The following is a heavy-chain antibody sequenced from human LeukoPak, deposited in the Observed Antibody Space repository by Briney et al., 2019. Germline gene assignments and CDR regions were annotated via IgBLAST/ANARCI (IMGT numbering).Heavy chain of an antibody. CDR1: GFTFSSYG. CDR2: ISGSGGST. Sequence: PGGSLRLSGAASGFTFSSYGMSWVRQAPGKGLEWVSVISGSGGSTYYADSVKGRFTISRDNSKNTLYLQMNSLRAEDTAVYYCAKPAMVRGVSAAVDYWGQGTLVTVSS. V-gene: IGHV3-23*01. D-gene: IGHD3-10*01. J-gene: IGHJ4*02. CDR3: AKPAMVRGVSAAVDY.